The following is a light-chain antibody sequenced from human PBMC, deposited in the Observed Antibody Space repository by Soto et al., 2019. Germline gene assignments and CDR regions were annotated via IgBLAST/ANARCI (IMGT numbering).Light chain of an antibody. CDR2: DVS. CDR3: TSYTTSSTLV. CDR1: SNDIGYYNY. J-gene: IGLJ2*01. Sequence: QSALTQPASVSESLGQSITISCTGTSNDIGYYNYVSWYQHHPGKAPKLMIYDVSNRPSGVSRRFSGSESGNTASLTISGLRAEDEADYYCTSYTTSSTLVFGGGTKLTVL. V-gene: IGLV2-14*03.